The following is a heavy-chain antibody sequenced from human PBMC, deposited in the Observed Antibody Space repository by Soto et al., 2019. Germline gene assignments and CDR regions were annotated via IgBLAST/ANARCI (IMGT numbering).Heavy chain of an antibody. V-gene: IGHV4-34*01. CDR2: INHSGST. Sequence: QVQLQQWGAGLLKPSETLSLTYAVYGGSFSGYYWSWIRQPPGKGLEWIGEINHSGSTNYNPSLKSRVTISVDTSKNQFSLKLSSVTAADTAVYYCARARGYCSSTSCYDEDRYFDYWGQGTLVTVSS. D-gene: IGHD2-2*01. J-gene: IGHJ4*02. CDR1: GGSFSGYY. CDR3: ARARGYCSSTSCYDEDRYFDY.